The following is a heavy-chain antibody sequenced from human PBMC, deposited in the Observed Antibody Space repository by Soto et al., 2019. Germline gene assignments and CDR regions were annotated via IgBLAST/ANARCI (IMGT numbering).Heavy chain of an antibody. J-gene: IGHJ6*03. CDR2: INHSGST. V-gene: IGHV4-34*01. CDR1: GGSFSGYY. Sequence: SETLSLTCAVYGGSFSGYYWSWIRQPPGKGLEWIGEINHSGSTNYNPSLKSRVTISVDTSKNQFSLKLSSVTAADTAVYYCAREQAIYDYIWGRQYYYYMDVWGKGTTVTVSS. CDR3: AREQAIYDYIWGRQYYYYMDV. D-gene: IGHD3-16*01.